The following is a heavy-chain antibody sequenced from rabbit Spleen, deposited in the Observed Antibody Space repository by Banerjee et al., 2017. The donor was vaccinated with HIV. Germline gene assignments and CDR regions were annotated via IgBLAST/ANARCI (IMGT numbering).Heavy chain of an antibody. CDR1: GFSFSSSYW. J-gene: IGHJ4*01. D-gene: IGHD2-1*01. V-gene: IGHV1S45*01. CDR3: ARGGGDGGDGHNL. Sequence: QQQLEESGGDLVKPEGSLALTCTASGFSFSSSYWTCWVRQAPGKGLELIACIYTGGSGSTWYASWVSGRFTISKTSSTTVTLQMTSLTAADTATYFCARGGGDGGDGHNLWGQGTLVTVS. CDR2: IYTGGSGST.